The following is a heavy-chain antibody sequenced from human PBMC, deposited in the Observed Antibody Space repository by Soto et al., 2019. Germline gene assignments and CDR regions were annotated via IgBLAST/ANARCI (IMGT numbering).Heavy chain of an antibody. CDR3: AREAMSSSWPPIDYGMDV. J-gene: IGHJ6*02. D-gene: IGHD6-13*01. Sequence: PGGSLRLSCAASGFTFSSYGMHWVRQAPGKGLEWVAVIRYDGSNKYYADSVKGRFTISRDNSKNTLYLQMNSLRAEDTAVYYCAREAMSSSWPPIDYGMDVWGQGTTVTVSS. CDR2: IRYDGSNK. V-gene: IGHV3-33*01. CDR1: GFTFSSYG.